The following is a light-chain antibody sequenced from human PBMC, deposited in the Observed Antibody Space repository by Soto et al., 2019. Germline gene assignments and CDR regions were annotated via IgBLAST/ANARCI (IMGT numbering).Light chain of an antibody. CDR3: QQRLNWPPG. J-gene: IGKJ1*01. CDR1: QSVSSSY. V-gene: IGKV3-11*01. Sequence: EIVLTQFPGTLSLSRGERPTLSCRASQSVSSSYLAWYQQKPGQAPRLLINNAFNRATGIPARFSGSGSGTDFTLTISDLEPADFGLYYCQQRLNWPPGFGQGTKVDIK. CDR2: NAF.